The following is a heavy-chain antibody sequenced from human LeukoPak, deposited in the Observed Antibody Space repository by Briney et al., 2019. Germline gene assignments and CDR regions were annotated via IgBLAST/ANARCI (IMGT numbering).Heavy chain of an antibody. CDR1: GGSISSSTYY. CDR3: ARRARNSGDRYYFDY. CDR2: IYYSGTT. V-gene: IGHV4-39*01. J-gene: IGHJ4*02. D-gene: IGHD5-12*01. Sequence: PSETLSLTCTVSGGSISSSTYYWGWIRQPPGKGLEWIGNIYYSGTTYYNPSLKSRLTISVDTSKNQFSLKLSSVTAADTAVYYCARRARNSGDRYYFDYWGQGTLVTVSS.